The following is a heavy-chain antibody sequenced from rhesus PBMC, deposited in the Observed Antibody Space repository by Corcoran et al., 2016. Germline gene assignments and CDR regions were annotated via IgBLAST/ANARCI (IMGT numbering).Heavy chain of an antibody. V-gene: IGHV4-80*01. Sequence: QVQLQESGPGLVKPSEILSLTCAVSGASISSYWWNWIRQPPGKGLEWIGEIDGNTGETTYNPSLKSRVTISKDAAKNQFSLKLTSVTAADTAVYYCARDSLENSRDYWGQGVLVTVSS. J-gene: IGHJ4*01. CDR1: GASISSYW. D-gene: IGHD1-1*01. CDR3: ARDSLENSRDY. CDR2: IDGNTGET.